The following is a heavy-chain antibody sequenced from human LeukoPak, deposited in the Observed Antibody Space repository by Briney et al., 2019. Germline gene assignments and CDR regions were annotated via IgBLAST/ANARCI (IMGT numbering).Heavy chain of an antibody. CDR1: GFTFISYA. CDR3: ASEYYDILTGYYVG. D-gene: IGHD3-9*01. Sequence: GGSLRLSCAASGFTFISYAMSWVRQAPVKGLEWVSIISGSGGSTYYADSVKGRFPISRDNSKNTLYLQMNSLRAEDTAVYYCASEYYDILTGYYVGWGQGTLVTVSS. V-gene: IGHV3-23*01. CDR2: ISGSGGST. J-gene: IGHJ4*02.